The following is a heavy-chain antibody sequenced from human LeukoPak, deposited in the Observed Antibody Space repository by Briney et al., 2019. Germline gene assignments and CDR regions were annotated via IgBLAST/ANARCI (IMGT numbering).Heavy chain of an antibody. D-gene: IGHD3-9*01. V-gene: IGHV1-2*02. CDR3: ARDHYDILTGYYYFQH. CDR2: INPKSGGT. CDR1: GYTFTGYY. Sequence: ASVKVSCKASGYTFTGYYMHWVRQAPGQGLEWMGWINPKSGGTNYAQKFQGRVTMTRDTSISTAYMELSRLRSDDTAVYYCARDHYDILTGYYYFQHWGQGTLVTVSS. J-gene: IGHJ1*01.